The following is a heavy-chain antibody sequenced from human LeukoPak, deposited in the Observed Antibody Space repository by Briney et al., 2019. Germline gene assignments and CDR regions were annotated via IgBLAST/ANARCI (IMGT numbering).Heavy chain of an antibody. CDR3: AKTYCSSTSCDFGWFDP. D-gene: IGHD2-2*01. CDR2: ISSSGSYI. CDR1: GFTFSTYS. J-gene: IGHJ5*02. V-gene: IGHV3-21*04. Sequence: GGSLRLSCAASGFTFSTYSMNWVRQAPGKGLEWVSSISSSGSYIYYADSVKGRFTISRDNSKNTLYLQMNSLRAEDTAVYYCAKTYCSSTSCDFGWFDPWGQGTLVTVSS.